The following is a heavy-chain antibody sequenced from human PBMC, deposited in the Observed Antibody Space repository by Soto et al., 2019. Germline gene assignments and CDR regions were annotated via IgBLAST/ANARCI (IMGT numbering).Heavy chain of an antibody. D-gene: IGHD3-3*01. Sequence: ASVKVSCKASGYTFTSYAMHWVRQAPGQRLEWMGWINAGNGNTKYSQKFQGRVTITRDTSASTAYMELSSLRSEDTAVYYCARLEWSLNGFDYWGQGTLVTVSS. CDR1: GYTFTSYA. CDR2: INAGNGNT. CDR3: ARLEWSLNGFDY. V-gene: IGHV1-3*01. J-gene: IGHJ4*02.